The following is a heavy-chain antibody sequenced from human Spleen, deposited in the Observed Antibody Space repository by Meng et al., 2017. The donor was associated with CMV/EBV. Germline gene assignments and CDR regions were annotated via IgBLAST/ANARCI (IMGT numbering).Heavy chain of an antibody. CDR1: FNFSNYA. J-gene: IGHJ5*02. CDR3: AKDSSLVVPSATDWFDP. V-gene: IGHV3-23*01. Sequence: FNFSNYAMSWVRRAPGKGREWVSSISSSTGSTYNADSVKGRFTISRDNSKNTLYLQMNSLRAEDTAIYYCAKDSSLVVPSATDWFDPWGQGTLVTVSS. D-gene: IGHD2-2*01. CDR2: ISSSTGST.